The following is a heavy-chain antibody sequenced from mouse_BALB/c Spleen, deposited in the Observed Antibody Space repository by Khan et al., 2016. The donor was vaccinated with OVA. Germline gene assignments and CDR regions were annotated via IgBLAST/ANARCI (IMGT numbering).Heavy chain of an antibody. V-gene: IGHV5-6*01. Sequence: EVQLVESGGDLMKPGGSLKLSCAASGFTFSSYSMSWVRQIPDKRLEWVASISSDGDYTYYTDSVKGRFTISRDNAKNTLYLQMSSLKSEDTAMYYCASHLTGSFAYWGQGTLVTVSA. CDR1: GFTFSSYS. CDR2: ISSDGDYT. J-gene: IGHJ3*01. D-gene: IGHD4-1*01. CDR3: ASHLTGSFAY.